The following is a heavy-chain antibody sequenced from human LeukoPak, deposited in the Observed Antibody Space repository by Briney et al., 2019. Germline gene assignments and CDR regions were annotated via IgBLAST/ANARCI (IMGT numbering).Heavy chain of an antibody. CDR3: ARGGSGWYDFDY. CDR1: GYTFTSYA. Sequence: ASVKVSCKASGYTFTSYAMNWVRQAPGQGLEWMGWISAYNGNTNYAQKLQGRVTMTTDTSTSTAYMELRSLRSDDTAVYYCARGGSGWYDFDYWGQGTLVTVSS. V-gene: IGHV1-18*01. D-gene: IGHD6-19*01. J-gene: IGHJ4*02. CDR2: ISAYNGNT.